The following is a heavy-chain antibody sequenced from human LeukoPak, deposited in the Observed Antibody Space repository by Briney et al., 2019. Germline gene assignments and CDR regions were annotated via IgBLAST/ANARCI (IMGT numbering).Heavy chain of an antibody. Sequence: GGSLRLSCAASGFAFSSYAMTWVRQAPGKGLEWISSINENANHGYTHYADSVKGRFTISRDNSKNTLYLQMNSLRAEDTAVYYCAKDPNSSSGEYFDYWGQGTLVTVSS. CDR3: AKDPNSSSGEYFDY. CDR1: GFAFSSYA. V-gene: IGHV3-23*01. D-gene: IGHD6-13*01. J-gene: IGHJ4*02. CDR2: INENANHGYT.